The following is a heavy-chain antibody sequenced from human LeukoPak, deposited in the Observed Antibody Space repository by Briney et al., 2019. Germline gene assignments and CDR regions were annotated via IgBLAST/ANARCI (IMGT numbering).Heavy chain of an antibody. V-gene: IGHV3-23*01. CDR2: IIGSGGST. D-gene: IGHD3-22*01. J-gene: IGHJ4*02. CDR3: AKEVPYDSSGYFWLFYY. Sequence: GGSLSLFCAPSGFTLNSYAVSWLPPAPGKGLEWVASIIGSGGSTYYADVVKGRFTISRENSKNTLYLQMNNLRAEDTAVYYFAKEVPYDSSGYFWLFYYWGQGTLVTVSS. CDR1: GFTLNSYA.